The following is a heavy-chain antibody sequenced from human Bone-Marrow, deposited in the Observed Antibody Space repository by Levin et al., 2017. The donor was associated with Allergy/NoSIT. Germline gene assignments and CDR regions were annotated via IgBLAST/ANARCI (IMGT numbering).Heavy chain of an antibody. Sequence: PGGSLRLSCAASGFTFSSFWMHWVRQVPGKGLVWVSRINTDGSSTVYADSVKGRFTISRDNAKSTVYLQMNSLRVEDTAVYYCARGRSCDSVTCYDPGWVAPWGQGSQVTVSS. J-gene: IGHJ5*02. CDR2: INTDGSST. CDR3: ARGRSCDSVTCYDPGWVAP. CDR1: GFTFSSFW. D-gene: IGHD5/OR15-5a*01. V-gene: IGHV3-74*01.